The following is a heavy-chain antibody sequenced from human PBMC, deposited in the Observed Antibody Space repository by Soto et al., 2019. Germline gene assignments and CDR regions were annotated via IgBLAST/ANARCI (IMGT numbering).Heavy chain of an antibody. CDR3: AINPATTGDFDY. Sequence: QVQLVQSGAEVKKPGASVKVSCRASGYSFSSYDINWVRQATGQGLEWLGWMNPNSGDTGYAQKFQGRVTLTRDTPTSTAYMELSCLRSEDTAVYFCAINPATTGDFDYWGQGTLVTVSS. CDR1: GYSFSSYD. CDR2: MNPNSGDT. V-gene: IGHV1-8*01. J-gene: IGHJ4*02. D-gene: IGHD1-1*01.